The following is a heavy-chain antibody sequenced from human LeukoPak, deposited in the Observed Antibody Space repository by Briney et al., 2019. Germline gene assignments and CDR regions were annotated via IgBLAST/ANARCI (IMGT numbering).Heavy chain of an antibody. CDR3: ASGSGSYRTPYYYLDV. Sequence: GGSLRLSCVASGFTVSSNYMSWGRQAPGKGLECVSVIYSGGSTYYADSVKGRFTISRDNSKNALYLQINSLSAEDTAVYSCASGSGSYRTPYYYLDVWGTGTTVTVSS. CDR1: GFTVSSNY. J-gene: IGHJ6*03. V-gene: IGHV3-53*01. CDR2: IYSGGST. D-gene: IGHD3-10*01.